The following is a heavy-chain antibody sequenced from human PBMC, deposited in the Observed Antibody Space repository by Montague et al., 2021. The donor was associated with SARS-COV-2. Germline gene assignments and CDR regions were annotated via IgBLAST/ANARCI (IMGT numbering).Heavy chain of an antibody. V-gene: IGHV4-34*01. Sequence: SETLSLTCAVYGGSFSDYKWTWIRQSPGKGLEWIGQISHSGSANYNPSLKSRVTISVDTAKNQFSLKLTSVYDADMAVYYCTRGAPGYWGQGTVVTVSS. CDR2: ISHSGSA. CDR3: TRGAPGY. CDR1: GGSFSDYK. J-gene: IGHJ4*02.